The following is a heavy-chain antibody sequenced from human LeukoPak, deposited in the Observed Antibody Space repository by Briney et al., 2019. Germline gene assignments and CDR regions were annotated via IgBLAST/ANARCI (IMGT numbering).Heavy chain of an antibody. CDR2: MSYSGAT. D-gene: IGHD2-2*01. Sequence: SETLSFTCTVSGVSISSSSYHWGWIRQSPGERLQLITSMSYSGATYYNPSLQSRATISAATSKNQVSLKLYSVTAADTAVYYCARHCRAVLVVPVARGDYFDYLGQGTLVTVSS. CDR1: GVSISSSSYH. CDR3: ARHCRAVLVVPVARGDYFDY. J-gene: IGHJ4*02. V-gene: IGHV4-39*01.